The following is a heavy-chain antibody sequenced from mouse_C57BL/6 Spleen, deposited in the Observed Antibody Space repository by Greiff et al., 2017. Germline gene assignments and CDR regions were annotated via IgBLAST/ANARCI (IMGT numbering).Heavy chain of an antibody. CDR2: INPNNGGT. J-gene: IGHJ4*01. CDR3: AREVARDY. V-gene: IGHV1-18*01. CDR1: GYTFTDYN. Sequence: EVQLQESGPELVKPGASVKIPCKASGYTFTDYNMAWVKQSHGKSLEWIGDINPNNGGTIYNQKFKGKATLTVEKSSRTAYMESRSLTSEDTAVYYCAREVARDYWGQGTSVTVSS.